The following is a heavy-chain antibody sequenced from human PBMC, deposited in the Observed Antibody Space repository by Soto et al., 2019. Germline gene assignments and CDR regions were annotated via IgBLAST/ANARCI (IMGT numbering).Heavy chain of an antibody. V-gene: IGHV5-10-1*01. Sequence: PRESLKISCKGSGYSFTSYWISWVRQMPGKGLEWMGRIDPSDSYTNYSPSFQGHVTISADKSISTAYLQWSSLKASDTAMYYCYVSGSYYNEGPTSTPLFDYWGQRTLVTVSS. CDR3: YVSGSYYNEGPTSTPLFDY. D-gene: IGHD1-26*01. J-gene: IGHJ4*02. CDR1: GYSFTSYW. CDR2: IDPSDSYT.